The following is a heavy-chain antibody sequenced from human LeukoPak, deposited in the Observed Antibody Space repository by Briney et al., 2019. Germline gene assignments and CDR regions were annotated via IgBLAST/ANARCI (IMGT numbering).Heavy chain of an antibody. J-gene: IGHJ4*02. V-gene: IGHV3-30*18. CDR2: ISYDGRNK. CDR1: GFTFSSYG. D-gene: IGHD5-18*01. CDR3: AKDRGYSHGFDY. Sequence: GGSLRLSCAASGFTFSSYGMHWVRQAPGKGLEWVAAISYDGRNKEYVDSVKGRFTISRDNSKNTLYLQMNSLRAEDTAVYSCAKDRGYSHGFDYWGQGTLVTVSS.